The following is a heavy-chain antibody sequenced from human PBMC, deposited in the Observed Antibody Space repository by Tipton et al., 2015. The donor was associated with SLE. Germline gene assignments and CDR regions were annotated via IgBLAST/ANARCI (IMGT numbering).Heavy chain of an antibody. CDR3: ARGGLGAFDT. J-gene: IGHJ3*02. CDR1: GGSISSQY. D-gene: IGHD3/OR15-3a*01. V-gene: IGHV4-59*08. Sequence: TLSLTCTVSGGSISSQYWSWIRQHPGKGLEWIGNIYNGGMTNYNPSLMSRVTLLVDMSKNHFSLKLSSVTAADTAVYYCARGGLGAFDTWGQGTMLTVSS. CDR2: IYNGGMT.